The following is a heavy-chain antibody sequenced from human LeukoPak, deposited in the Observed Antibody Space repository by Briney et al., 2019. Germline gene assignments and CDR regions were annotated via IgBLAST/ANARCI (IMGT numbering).Heavy chain of an antibody. V-gene: IGHV3-48*03. CDR1: GFTFSSYE. CDR3: AREATIFTDY. Sequence: GGSLRLSCAASGFTFSSYEMNWVRQAPGKGLEWVSYISSSGSIMHYADSVKGRFTISRDNAKNSLYLQMNSLRAEDTAVYYCAREATIFTDYWGQGTLVTVSS. J-gene: IGHJ4*02. CDR2: ISSSGSIM. D-gene: IGHD3-3*01.